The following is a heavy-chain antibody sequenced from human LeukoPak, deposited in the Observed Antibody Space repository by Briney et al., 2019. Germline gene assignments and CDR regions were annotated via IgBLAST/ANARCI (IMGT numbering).Heavy chain of an antibody. CDR1: GFTFSSYA. CDR3: AKTGDYFDSSGYYRPDAFDI. CDR2: ISGSGSNT. V-gene: IGHV3-23*01. D-gene: IGHD3-22*01. Sequence: GGSLRLSCAASGFTFSSYAMSWVRQAPGKGLEWVSAISGSGSNTYYADSVKGRFTISRDNSQNTSYLQMNSLRAEDTAVYYCAKTGDYFDSSGYYRPDAFDIWGRGTMVTVSS. J-gene: IGHJ3*02.